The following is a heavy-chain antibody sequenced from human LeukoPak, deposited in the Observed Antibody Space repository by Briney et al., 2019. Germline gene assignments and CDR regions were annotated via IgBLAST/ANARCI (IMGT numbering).Heavy chain of an antibody. CDR3: ARADYYDSSGYYRDAFDI. CDR2: ISSSGSTI. CDR1: GFTFSDYY. V-gene: IGHV3-11*01. Sequence: GGSLRLSCAASGFTFSDYYMSWIRQAPGKGLVWVSYISSSGSTIYYADSVKGRFTISRDNAKNSLYLQMNSLRAEDTAVYYCARADYYDSSGYYRDAFDIWGQGTMVTVSS. J-gene: IGHJ3*02. D-gene: IGHD3-22*01.